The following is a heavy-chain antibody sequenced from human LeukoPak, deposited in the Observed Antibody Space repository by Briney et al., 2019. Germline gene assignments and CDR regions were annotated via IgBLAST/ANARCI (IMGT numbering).Heavy chain of an antibody. CDR3: TSSDDYGDYLVDY. Sequence: AGGSLRLSRAASGFTFSTYAMNWVRQAPGKGLEWVSTITSHSGYIYYADSVKGRLTTSRDNAQNSLYLQMNSLRDEDTAVYYCTSSDDYGDYLVDYWGQGTQVTVSS. J-gene: IGHJ4*02. CDR2: ITSHSGYI. CDR1: GFTFSTYA. V-gene: IGHV3-21*06. D-gene: IGHD4-17*01.